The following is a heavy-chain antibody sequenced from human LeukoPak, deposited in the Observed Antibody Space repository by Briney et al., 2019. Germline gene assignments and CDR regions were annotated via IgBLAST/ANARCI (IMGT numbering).Heavy chain of an antibody. D-gene: IGHD5-12*01. CDR3: ATWWLRLGNWFDP. CDR1: GYTLTELS. CDR2: FDPEDGET. V-gene: IGHV1-24*01. Sequence: ASVKVSCKVSGYTLTELSMHWVRQAPGKGREGMGGFDPEDGETIYAQKFQGRVTMTEDTSTDTAYMELSSLRSEDTAVYYCATWWLRLGNWFDPWGQGTLVTVSS. J-gene: IGHJ5*02.